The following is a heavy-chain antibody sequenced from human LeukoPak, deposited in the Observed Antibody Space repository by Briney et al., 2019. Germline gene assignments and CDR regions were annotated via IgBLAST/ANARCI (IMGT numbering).Heavy chain of an antibody. CDR2: INWNGGST. Sequence: GGSLRLSCAASGFTLDDYGMSWVRQAPGKGLEWVSGINWNGGSTGYADSVKGRFTISRDNAKNSLYLQMNSLRAEDTAIYYCATYRQVLLPFESWGQGTLVTVSS. CDR1: GFTLDDYG. D-gene: IGHD2-8*02. CDR3: ATYRQVLLPFES. V-gene: IGHV3-20*04. J-gene: IGHJ4*02.